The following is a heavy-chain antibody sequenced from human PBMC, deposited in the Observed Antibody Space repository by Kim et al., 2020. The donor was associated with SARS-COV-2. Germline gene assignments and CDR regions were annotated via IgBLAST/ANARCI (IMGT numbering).Heavy chain of an antibody. CDR2: IYYSGST. CDR1: GGSISSYY. Sequence: SETLSLTCTVSGGSISSYYWSWIRQPPGKGLEWIGYIYYSGSTNYNPSLKSRVTISVDTSKNQFSLKLSSVTAADTAVYYCAREGWLQSFDYWGDGTLVTVSS. D-gene: IGHD5-12*01. J-gene: IGHJ4*01. CDR3: AREGWLQSFDY. V-gene: IGHV4-59*13.